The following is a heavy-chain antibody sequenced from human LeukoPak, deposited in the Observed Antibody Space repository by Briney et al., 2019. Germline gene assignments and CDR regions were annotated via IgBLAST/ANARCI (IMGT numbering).Heavy chain of an antibody. D-gene: IGHD3-22*01. Sequence: SETLSLTCSVSGGSISSGSYYWSWIRQPPGKGLEWMGYIYYSGSTNYNPSLKSRVTISVDTSKNQFSLKLSSVTAADTAVYYCARNRNTPNYYDSSGYFFAYYMDVWGKGTTVTVSS. CDR1: GGSISSGSYY. CDR3: ARNRNTPNYYDSSGYFFAYYMDV. V-gene: IGHV4-61*01. J-gene: IGHJ6*03. CDR2: IYYSGST.